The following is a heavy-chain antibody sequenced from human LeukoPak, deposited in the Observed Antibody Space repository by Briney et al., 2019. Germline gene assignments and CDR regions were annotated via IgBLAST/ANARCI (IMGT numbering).Heavy chain of an antibody. D-gene: IGHD2-21*02. CDR1: GFPFSNYG. Sequence: GGPLRLSCAASGFPFSNYGMHWVRQAPGKGLEWVAVISYDGSNKYYADSVKGRFTISRDNSKNTLYLQMNSLRPEDTAVYYCAKETPNLNRGGDCGPDYWGQGTLVTVSS. J-gene: IGHJ4*02. V-gene: IGHV3-30*18. CDR3: AKETPNLNRGGDCGPDY. CDR2: ISYDGSNK.